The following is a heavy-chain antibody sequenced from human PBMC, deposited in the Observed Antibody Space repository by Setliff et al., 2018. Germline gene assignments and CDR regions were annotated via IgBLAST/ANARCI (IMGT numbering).Heavy chain of an antibody. Sequence: PSETLSLTCTVSGGSISPCFWSWIRQPPGKGLEWIGYIYHNGNTNFNPSLKTRLTMSVDTSKNQFALNLRSVTAADTAVYYCVRDRTAYSYGLDVWGQGTTVTVSS. J-gene: IGHJ6*02. D-gene: IGHD5-18*01. V-gene: IGHV4-59*01. CDR3: VRDRTAYSYGLDV. CDR2: IYHNGNT. CDR1: GGSISPCF.